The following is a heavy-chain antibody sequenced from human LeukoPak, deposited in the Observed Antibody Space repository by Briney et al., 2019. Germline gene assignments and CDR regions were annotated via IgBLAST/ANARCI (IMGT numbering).Heavy chain of an antibody. CDR2: INPNIGVT. V-gene: IGHV1-2*02. CDR1: GYSFTNYG. D-gene: IGHD7-27*01. CDR3: ARPLFTGDSSVGARSFDY. J-gene: IGHJ4*02. Sequence: GASVKVSCKTSGYSFTNYGITWVRQAPGQGLEWMGWINPNIGVTNFAQKFQGRVSMTRDTSISTAYMQLSRLTPDDTAVYYCARPLFTGDSSVGARSFDYWGQGTLVTVSS.